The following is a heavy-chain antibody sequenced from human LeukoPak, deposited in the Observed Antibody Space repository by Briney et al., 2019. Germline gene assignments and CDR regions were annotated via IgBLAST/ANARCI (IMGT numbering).Heavy chain of an antibody. V-gene: IGHV4-30-4*08. J-gene: IGHJ3*02. Sequence: PSETLSLTCTVSGGSISSSDYYWSWIRQPPGKGLEWIGYIYYSGSTYYNPSLKSRVTISVDTSKNQFSLRLSSVTAADTAVYYCARFSSGWSDAFDIWGKGQWSPSLQ. CDR1: GGSISSSDYY. CDR3: ARFSSGWSDAFDI. D-gene: IGHD6-19*01. CDR2: IYYSGST.